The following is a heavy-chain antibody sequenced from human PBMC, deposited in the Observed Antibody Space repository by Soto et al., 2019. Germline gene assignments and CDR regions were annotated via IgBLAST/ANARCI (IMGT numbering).Heavy chain of an antibody. CDR1: GYTFISYG. J-gene: IGHJ4*02. CDR2: IRVYNGNT. D-gene: IGHD1-26*01. CDR3: ARDLPPADY. Sequence: QVQLVQSGAEVKKPGASVKVSCKASGYTFISYGISWVRQAPGQGLEWMGWIRVYNGNTXXAQKLQGRVTMTTDTXXXTXXMXLRSLRSDDTAVYYCARDLPPADYWGQGTLVTVSS. V-gene: IGHV1-18*01.